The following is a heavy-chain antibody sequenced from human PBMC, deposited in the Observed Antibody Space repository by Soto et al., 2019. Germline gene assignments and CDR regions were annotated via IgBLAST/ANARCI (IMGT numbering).Heavy chain of an antibody. D-gene: IGHD3-3*01. CDR2: IYYSGST. J-gene: IGHJ6*02. V-gene: IGHV4-61*08. CDR3: ARAAGLYYDFWNKPSAYGMDV. Sequence: SETLSLTCSVSGGSISTDGYYWSWIRQLPGKGLEWIGYIYYSGSTNYNPSLKSRVTISVDTSKNQFSLKLSSVTAADTAVYYCARAAGLYYDFWNKPSAYGMDVWGQGTTVTVSS. CDR1: GGSISTDGYY.